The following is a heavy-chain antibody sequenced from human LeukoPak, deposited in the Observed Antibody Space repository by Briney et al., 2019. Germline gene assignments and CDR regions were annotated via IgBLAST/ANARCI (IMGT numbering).Heavy chain of an antibody. J-gene: IGHJ4*02. V-gene: IGHV4-59*01. CDR1: DGSISSYY. D-gene: IGHD5-12*01. CDR2: MYYSGST. Sequence: PSETLSLTCTVSDGSISSYYWSWIRQPPGKGLEWIGYMYYSGSTKYNPSLKSRVTMSVDTSQNQFSLKLSSVTAADTAVYHCARVSVSGYGYYYFDYWGQGTLVTVSS. CDR3: ARVSVSGYGYYYFDY.